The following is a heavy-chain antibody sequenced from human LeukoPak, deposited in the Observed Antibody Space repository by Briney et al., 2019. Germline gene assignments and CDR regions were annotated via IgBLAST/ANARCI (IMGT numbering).Heavy chain of an antibody. CDR1: GGSISSYY. CDR2: IYYSGST. D-gene: IGHD3-22*01. J-gene: IGHJ4*02. CDR3: ARKLYYYDSSGYPRPTGEFDY. V-gene: IGHV4-59*01. Sequence: SETLSLTCTVPGGSISSYYWSWIRQPPGKGLEWIGYIYYSGSTNYNPSLKSRVTISVDTSKNQFSLKLSSVTAADTAVYYCARKLYYYDSSGYPRPTGEFDYWGRGTLVTVSS.